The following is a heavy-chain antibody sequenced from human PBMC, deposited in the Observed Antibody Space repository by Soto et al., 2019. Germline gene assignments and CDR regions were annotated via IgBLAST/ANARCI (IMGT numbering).Heavy chain of an antibody. V-gene: IGHV4-4*02. CDR1: SGSISSSNC. CDR2: IYHSGST. J-gene: IGHJ4*02. Sequence: QVQLQESGPGLVKPSGTLSLTCAVSSGSISSSNCWSWFRQPPEKGLAWIGAIYHSGSTNYNPSLKGRVYISVDKSKNQFSLNLSYVTAADPAVYYCARVGDYGYYEYYFDYWGQGTLVTVSS. CDR3: ARVGDYGYYEYYFDY. D-gene: IGHD4-17*01.